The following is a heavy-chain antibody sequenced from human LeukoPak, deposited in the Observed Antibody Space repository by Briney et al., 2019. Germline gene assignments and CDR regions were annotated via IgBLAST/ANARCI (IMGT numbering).Heavy chain of an antibody. Sequence: PGGSLRLSCAASGFTFDDYAMHWVRQAAGKGLEWVSLISGDGGSTYYADSVKGRFTISRDNSKNSLYLQMNSLRNEDTALYYCAKGWGYCSSTSCRNWLDPWGQGTLVTVSS. CDR1: GFTFDDYA. V-gene: IGHV3-43*02. CDR2: ISGDGGST. D-gene: IGHD2-2*01. CDR3: AKGWGYCSSTSCRNWLDP. J-gene: IGHJ5*02.